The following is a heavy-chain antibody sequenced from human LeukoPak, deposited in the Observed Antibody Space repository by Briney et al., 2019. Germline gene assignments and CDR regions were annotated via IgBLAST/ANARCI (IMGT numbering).Heavy chain of an antibody. CDR2: IYYSGST. Sequence: PSETLSLTCTVSSGSIGSDALYWGWTRQPPGKGLEWIGTIYYSGSTYYNPSLKSRVSISVDMSKNQFSLKLSSVTAADTAVYYCARLPPGTFDYWGQGILVTVSS. V-gene: IGHV4-39*01. D-gene: IGHD1-1*01. CDR3: ARLPPGTFDY. CDR1: SGSIGSDALY. J-gene: IGHJ4*02.